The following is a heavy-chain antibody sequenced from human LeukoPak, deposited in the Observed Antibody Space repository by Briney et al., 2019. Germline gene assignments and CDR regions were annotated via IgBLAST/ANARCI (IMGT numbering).Heavy chain of an antibody. CDR1: GFTFSTYD. V-gene: IGHV3-13*01. CDR2: IGTAGDI. Sequence: PGGSLRLSCAASGFTFSTYDMHWVRQATGKVLEWVSGIGTAGDIYYPGSVKGRFTISRENAKNSLYLQVNSLRAGDTAVYYCARARIAVAGTFREYYFDYWGQGTLVTVSS. CDR3: ARARIAVAGTFREYYFDY. J-gene: IGHJ4*02. D-gene: IGHD6-19*01.